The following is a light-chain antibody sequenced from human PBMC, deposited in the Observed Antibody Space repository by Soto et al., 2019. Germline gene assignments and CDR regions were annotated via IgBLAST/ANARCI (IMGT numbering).Light chain of an antibody. Sequence: SALTQPASMSGSPGQSITISCTGISSDIDYNFISWFQQHPVKAPKLLIFDGNHRPSGVSNRFSGSKSGNTASLTISGLHAEDEADYYCSSYTTSDTLVFGTGTKVTVL. CDR2: DGN. V-gene: IGLV2-14*03. J-gene: IGLJ1*01. CDR1: SSDIDYNF. CDR3: SSYTTSDTLV.